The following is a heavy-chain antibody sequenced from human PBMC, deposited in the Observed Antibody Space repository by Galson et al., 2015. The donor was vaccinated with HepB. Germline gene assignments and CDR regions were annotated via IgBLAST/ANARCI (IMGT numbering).Heavy chain of an antibody. Sequence: SLRLSCAVSGFNFSPYSMNWGRQAPGKGLEWVSFISGDSNYIYYADSVKGRFTVSRDNAKRSLYLHMNSLRAEDTAVYYCAKPGAGGPAAFHFYYLDVWGNGTTVTVSS. CDR1: GFNFSPYS. CDR3: AKPGAGGPAAFHFYYLDV. D-gene: IGHD2-2*01. V-gene: IGHV3-21*01. J-gene: IGHJ6*03. CDR2: ISGDSNYI.